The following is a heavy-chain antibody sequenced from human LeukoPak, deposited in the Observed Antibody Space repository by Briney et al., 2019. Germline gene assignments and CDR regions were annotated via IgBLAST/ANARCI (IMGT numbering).Heavy chain of an antibody. V-gene: IGHV4-4*02. Sequence: GSLRLSCAASGFTFSTYWMTWVRQPPGKGLEWIGEIYHSGSTNYNPSLKSRVTISVDKSKNQFSLKLSSVTAADTAVYYCARDRASSTTVTTQGDYWGQGTLVTVSS. CDR2: IYHSGST. CDR3: ARDRASSTTVTTQGDY. CDR1: GFTFSTYW. J-gene: IGHJ4*02. D-gene: IGHD4-17*01.